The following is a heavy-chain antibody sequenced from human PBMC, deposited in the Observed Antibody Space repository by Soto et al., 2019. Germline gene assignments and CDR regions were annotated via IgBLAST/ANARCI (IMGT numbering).Heavy chain of an antibody. CDR2: INPSGDTT. D-gene: IGHD4-17*01. Sequence: QVQLVQSGAEVKKPGASVKVSCKASGYTFAPYYINWVRQAPGQGLEWMGIINPSGDTTNYAQRFQGRISITRDTSTSTVYMDLTNQKSDDPAVYNCVREGDDSDYIYRQSRFETWGQGTPVTDTS. V-gene: IGHV1-46*01. CDR3: VREGDDSDYIYRQSRFET. CDR1: GYTFAPYY. J-gene: IGHJ5*02.